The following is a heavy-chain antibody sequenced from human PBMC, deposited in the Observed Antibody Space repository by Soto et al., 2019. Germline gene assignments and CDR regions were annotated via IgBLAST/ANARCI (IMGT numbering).Heavy chain of an antibody. Sequence: SETLSLTCTVSGGSINNYYWSWIRQSPGKGLEWIGYIYYSGSTKYNPSLKSRVTISVDTSKNQFSLKLSSVTAADTAVYYCARHLTYCSAGSCYSDFPYYGMDVWGQGTTVTVSS. V-gene: IGHV4-59*08. D-gene: IGHD2-15*01. J-gene: IGHJ6*02. CDR1: GGSINNYY. CDR3: ARHLTYCSAGSCYSDFPYYGMDV. CDR2: IYYSGST.